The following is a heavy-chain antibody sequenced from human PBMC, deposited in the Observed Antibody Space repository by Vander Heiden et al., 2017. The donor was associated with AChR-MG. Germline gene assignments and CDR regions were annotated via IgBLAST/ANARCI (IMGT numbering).Heavy chain of an antibody. J-gene: IGHJ3*02. D-gene: IGHD2-21*01. CDR1: GFTFRGYA. Sequence: EVQLLESGGGLVQPGGSLILSCAASGFTFRGYAIAWVRQAPGKGLNWISVIGRDENNRYYSDSVKGRFTISRDNSKSTLYLQMNSLRVEDTALYYCAKYVMGGPEGRAFDMWGQGTMVTVSS. CDR3: AKYVMGGPEGRAFDM. CDR2: IGRDENNR. V-gene: IGHV3-23*01.